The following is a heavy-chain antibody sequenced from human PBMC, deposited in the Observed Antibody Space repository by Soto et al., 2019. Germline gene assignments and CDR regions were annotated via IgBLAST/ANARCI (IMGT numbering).Heavy chain of an antibody. CDR2: IIPIFGTA. D-gene: IGHD6-13*01. CDR1: GGTFSSYA. Sequence: QVQLVQSGAEVKKPGSSVKVSCKASGGTFSSYAISWVRQAPGQGLEWMGGIIPIFGTANYAQKFQGRVTITADESTSTAYMELSSLRSEDTAVYYCARNPHRIAAAGTILDYWGQGILVTVSS. J-gene: IGHJ4*02. V-gene: IGHV1-69*01. CDR3: ARNPHRIAAAGTILDY.